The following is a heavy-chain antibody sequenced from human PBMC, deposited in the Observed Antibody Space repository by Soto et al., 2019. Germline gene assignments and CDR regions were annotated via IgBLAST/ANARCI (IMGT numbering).Heavy chain of an antibody. V-gene: IGHV2-5*01. D-gene: IGHD6-19*01. Sequence: GSGPTLVNPTQTLTLTCTFSGFSLSTSGLGVGWIRQPPGKALGWLALIYWNDDKRYSPSLKARLTITKDTSKNQVVLTMTNMDPVDTATYYCAHRPSGWYLFDYWGQGTLVTVSS. CDR1: GFSLSTSGLG. J-gene: IGHJ4*02. CDR3: AHRPSGWYLFDY. CDR2: IYWNDDK.